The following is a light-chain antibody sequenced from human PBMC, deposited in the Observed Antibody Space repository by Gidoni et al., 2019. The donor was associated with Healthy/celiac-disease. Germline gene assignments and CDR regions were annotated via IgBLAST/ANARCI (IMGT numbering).Light chain of an antibody. CDR3: AAWDDSLSGWV. CDR2: RNN. Sequence: QSVLTQPPSASGTPGQGVTIPCSGSSSNLGSNYVFWYKQLPGTAPKLLIYRNNQRPSGGPDRFSGSKSGTSASLAISGLRSEDEADYYCAAWDDSLSGWVFGGGTKLTVL. J-gene: IGLJ3*02. CDR1: SSNLGSNY. V-gene: IGLV1-47*01.